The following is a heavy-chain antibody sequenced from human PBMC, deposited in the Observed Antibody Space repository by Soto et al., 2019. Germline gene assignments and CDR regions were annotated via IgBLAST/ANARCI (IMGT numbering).Heavy chain of an antibody. CDR1: GYTFTSYG. CDR3: ARDRINMVRVAGGRRRRDHFDI. V-gene: IGHV1-18*04. CDR2: ISTYTDKT. D-gene: IGHD3-10*01. Sequence: GASVKVSCKASGYTFTSYGINWVRQAPGQGLEWMGWISTYTDKTNYAQKFQGRVTMTTDTSTSTSYMELRGLRSDDTAVYYCARDRINMVRVAGGRRRRDHFDICGQGTFVTV. J-gene: IGHJ3*02.